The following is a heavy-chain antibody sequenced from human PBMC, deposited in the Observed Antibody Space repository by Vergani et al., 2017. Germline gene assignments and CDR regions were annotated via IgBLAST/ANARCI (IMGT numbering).Heavy chain of an antibody. CDR1: GFTFTSSA. J-gene: IGHJ4*02. Sequence: QMQLVQSGPEVKKPGTSVKVSCKASGFTFTSSAMQWVRQARGQRLEWIGWIVVGSGNTNYAQKFQEGVTITRDMSTSTAYLELSSLRTEDTAVYYCAADQVGATERNFDYWGQGTLVTVSS. V-gene: IGHV1-58*02. D-gene: IGHD1-26*01. CDR2: IVVGSGNT. CDR3: AADQVGATERNFDY.